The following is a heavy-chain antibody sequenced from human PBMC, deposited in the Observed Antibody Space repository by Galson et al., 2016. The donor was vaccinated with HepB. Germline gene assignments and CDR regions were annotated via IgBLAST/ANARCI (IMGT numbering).Heavy chain of an antibody. CDR3: ARGGKRMGATRGFDY. D-gene: IGHD1-26*01. V-gene: IGHV3-72*01. J-gene: IGHJ4*02. CDR1: GFTFSDHY. Sequence: SLRLSCAASGFTFSDHYMDWVRQAPGKGLEWVGRSGDEANSYTTEYAASVRGRFTVSRDDSKNSLYLQMNSLKTEDTAVYYCARGGKRMGATRGFDYWGQGTLVTVSS. CDR2: SGDEANSYTT.